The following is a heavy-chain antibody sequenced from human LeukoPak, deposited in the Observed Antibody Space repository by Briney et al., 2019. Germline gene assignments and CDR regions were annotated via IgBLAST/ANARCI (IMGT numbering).Heavy chain of an antibody. CDR3: ARGVEPLAANTLAY. Sequence: PGGSLRLSCAASGFTFITNDMTGVRQAPRKGLEWVSVLYSDGNTKYADSVQGRFTISRDNSKNTLYLEMNSLSPDDTAVYYCARGVEPLAANTLAYWGQGTLVTVSS. CDR1: GFTFITND. J-gene: IGHJ4*02. V-gene: IGHV3-53*01. CDR2: LYSDGNT. D-gene: IGHD1-14*01.